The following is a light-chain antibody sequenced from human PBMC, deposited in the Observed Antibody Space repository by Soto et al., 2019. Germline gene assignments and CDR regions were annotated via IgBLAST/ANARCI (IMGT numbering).Light chain of an antibody. Sequence: QSVLTQPPSASGTPGQRVTISCSGSSSNIGSNYVYWYQQLPGAAPKLLIHSNDQRPSGVPDRFSGSKSGTSASLAISGLRSEDEAYYYCAAWDVSQSGSFVFGTGTKVTVL. CDR2: SND. V-gene: IGLV1-47*02. CDR3: AAWDVSQSGSFV. J-gene: IGLJ1*01. CDR1: SSNIGSNY.